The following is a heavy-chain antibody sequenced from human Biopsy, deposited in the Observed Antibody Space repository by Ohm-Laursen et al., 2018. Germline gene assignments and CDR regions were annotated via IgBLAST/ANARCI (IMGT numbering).Heavy chain of an antibody. Sequence: SVKVSCKASEYSVTDYFIHWVRHAPGQGFEWMGWINPKSGVANHAQNFQGRVSMTRDTSIHTVYLELNSLRSDDTAVYYCARDMTVTARPYYYSGVDVWGPGTRVTASS. D-gene: IGHD4-17*01. J-gene: IGHJ6*02. V-gene: IGHV1-2*02. CDR3: ARDMTVTARPYYYSGVDV. CDR1: EYSVTDYF. CDR2: INPKSGVA.